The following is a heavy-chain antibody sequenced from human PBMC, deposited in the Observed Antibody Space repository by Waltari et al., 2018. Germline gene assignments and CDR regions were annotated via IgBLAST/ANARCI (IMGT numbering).Heavy chain of an antibody. V-gene: IGHV5-51*01. CDR1: GYSFNTSW. CDR2: IYPGDSDT. D-gene: IGHD2-2*01. CDR3: ARQTTVRASWENLDY. J-gene: IGHJ4*02. Sequence: EVQLVQSGAEAKKPGESLKISCKGSGYSFNTSWIRWVRQMPGKGLEWIGIIYPGDSDTRYSPSFQGQVTISADKSSSITYLQWSSLKASDTAMYYCARQTTVRASWENLDYWGQGTQVTVSS.